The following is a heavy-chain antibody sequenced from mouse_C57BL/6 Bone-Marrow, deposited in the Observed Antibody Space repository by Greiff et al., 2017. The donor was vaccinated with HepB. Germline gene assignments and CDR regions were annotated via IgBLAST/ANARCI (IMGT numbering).Heavy chain of an antibody. V-gene: IGHV3-6*01. J-gene: IGHJ2*01. Sequence: DVQLQESGPGLVKPSQSLSLTCSVTGYSITSGYYWNWMRQFPGNKLEWMGYISYDGSNNYNPSLKNRISITRDTSKNQFFLKLNSVTTEDTATYYCARAHYYGSSRFDYWGQGTTLTVSS. CDR3: ARAHYYGSSRFDY. D-gene: IGHD1-1*01. CDR2: ISYDGSN. CDR1: GYSITSGYY.